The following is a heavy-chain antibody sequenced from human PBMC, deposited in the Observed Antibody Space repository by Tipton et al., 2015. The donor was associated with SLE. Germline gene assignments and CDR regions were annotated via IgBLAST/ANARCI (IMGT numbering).Heavy chain of an antibody. CDR1: GFTFSSYS. J-gene: IGHJ4*02. D-gene: IGHD4-17*01. Sequence: SLRLSCAASGFTFSSYSMNWVRQAPGKGLEWVSTITGSGDSIYYADSVKGRFTVSRDNAKESLFLQMNSLRAEDTGVYYCARVPGDYSYYFDYWGQGTLVTVSS. CDR3: ARVPGDYSYYFDY. V-gene: IGHV3-21*03. CDR2: ITGSGDSI.